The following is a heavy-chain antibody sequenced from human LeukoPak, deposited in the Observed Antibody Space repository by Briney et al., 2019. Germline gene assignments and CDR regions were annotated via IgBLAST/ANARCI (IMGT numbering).Heavy chain of an antibody. CDR1: GITFSRYS. Sequence: GGSLRLSCAASGITFSRYSMNWVRQAPGKGLEWVSSISTSSSYIYYADSVKGRFTISRDNSKNTFHLQMNSLRAEDTAVYYCARRAGDYSHPYDYWGQGTLVTVSS. CDR3: ARRAGDYSHPYDY. CDR2: ISTSSSYI. D-gene: IGHD3-22*01. J-gene: IGHJ4*02. V-gene: IGHV3-21*04.